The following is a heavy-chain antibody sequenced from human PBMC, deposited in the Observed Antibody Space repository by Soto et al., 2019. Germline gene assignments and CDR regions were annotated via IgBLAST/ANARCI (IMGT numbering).Heavy chain of an antibody. V-gene: IGHV4-31*03. CDR3: ARGQQWLAASFDY. Sequence: KTSETLSLTCTVSGGSINSGDYYWNWIRQHPGKGLEWIGYIYYSGSTNYNPSLKSRVTISLDTSKNQFSLKLNSVTAADTAVFYCARGQQWLAASFDYWGQGTLVTVSS. CDR2: IYYSGST. D-gene: IGHD6-19*01. CDR1: GGSINSGDYY. J-gene: IGHJ4*02.